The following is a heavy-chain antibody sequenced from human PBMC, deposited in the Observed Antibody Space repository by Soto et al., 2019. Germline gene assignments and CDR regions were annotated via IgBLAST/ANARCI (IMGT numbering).Heavy chain of an antibody. V-gene: IGHV3-30*18. J-gene: IGHJ6*02. D-gene: IGHD3-10*01. CDR2: ISYDGSNK. CDR3: AKDRSPSYYGSGSSYLRGRPRGYGMDV. CDR1: GFTFSSYG. Sequence: GGSLRLSCAASGFTFSSYGMHWVRQAPGKGLGWVAVISYDGSNKYYADSVKGRFTISRDNSKNTLYLQMNSLRAEDTAVYYCAKDRSPSYYGSGSSYLRGRPRGYGMDVWGQGTTVTVSS.